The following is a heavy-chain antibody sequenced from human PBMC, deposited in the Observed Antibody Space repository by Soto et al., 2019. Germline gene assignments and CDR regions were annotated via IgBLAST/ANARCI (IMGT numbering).Heavy chain of an antibody. CDR3: ASPSGYGGNSEAFDI. CDR2: IYSSGSI. Sequence: SETLSLTCTVSGDSLSSRSYYWSWIRHPPGKGLEWIGYIYSSGSINYNPSLKSRVTISVDTSQNQFSLKLSSVTAADTAMYYCASPSGYGGNSEAFDIWGQGTMVTVSS. J-gene: IGHJ3*02. CDR1: GDSLSSRSYY. D-gene: IGHD6-25*01. V-gene: IGHV4-61*01.